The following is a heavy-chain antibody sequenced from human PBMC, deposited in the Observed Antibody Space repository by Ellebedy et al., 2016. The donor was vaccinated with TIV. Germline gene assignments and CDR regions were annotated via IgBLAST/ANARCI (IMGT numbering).Heavy chain of an antibody. CDR2: ISAYNGNT. Sequence: ASVKVSXXASGYTFTSYGISWVRQAPGQGLEWMGWISAYNGNTNYAQKLQGRVTMTTDTSTSTAYMELRSLRSDDTAVYYCARVVSSGWYGFYYYYMDVWGKGTTVTVSS. D-gene: IGHD6-19*01. CDR3: ARVVSSGWYGFYYYYMDV. J-gene: IGHJ6*03. V-gene: IGHV1-18*01. CDR1: GYTFTSYG.